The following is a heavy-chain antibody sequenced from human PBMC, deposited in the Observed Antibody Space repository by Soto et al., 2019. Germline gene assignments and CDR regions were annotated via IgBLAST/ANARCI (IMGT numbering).Heavy chain of an antibody. V-gene: IGHV1-46*01. CDR1: GFTFSKYY. J-gene: IGHJ4*02. CDR2: INPSGRTT. Sequence: ASVKVSCKTSGFTFSKYYMHWLRQVPGQGLEWVGVINPSGRTTSYAQKFLGRVSVTRDASTATVYLELNSLRSADTAVYYGARDLDVTTVTTSFDSWGQGTLVTVSS. D-gene: IGHD4-17*01. CDR3: ARDLDVTTVTTSFDS.